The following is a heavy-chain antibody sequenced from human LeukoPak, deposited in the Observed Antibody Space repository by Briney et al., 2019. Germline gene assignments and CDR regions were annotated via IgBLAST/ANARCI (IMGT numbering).Heavy chain of an antibody. D-gene: IGHD3-22*01. CDR2: IYYSGST. J-gene: IGHJ4*02. CDR1: GGSFSGYY. CDR3: ARVSRKAYYYDSSGHLDY. Sequence: SETLSLTCAVYGGSFSGYYWSWIRQPPGKGLEWIGSIYYSGSTYYNPSLKSRVTISVDTSKNQFSLKLSSVTAADTAVYYCARVSRKAYYYDSSGHLDYWGQGTLVTVSS. V-gene: IGHV4-34*01.